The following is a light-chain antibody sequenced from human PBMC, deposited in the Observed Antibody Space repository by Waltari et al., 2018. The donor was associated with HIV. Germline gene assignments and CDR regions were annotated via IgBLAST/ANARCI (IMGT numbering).Light chain of an antibody. V-gene: IGLV1-40*01. J-gene: IGLJ1*01. CDR3: QSYDTSLSVNYV. CDR2: GNI. CDR1: RTNIGAGHD. Sequence: QSVLTQPPSVSGALGQRVTISCTGSRTNIGAGHDVHWYQQLPGTAPKLRIYGNIIRPSGVPGRCSASKSGTSASLAITGLRPEDEADYYCQSYDTSLSVNYVFGTGTKVTVL.